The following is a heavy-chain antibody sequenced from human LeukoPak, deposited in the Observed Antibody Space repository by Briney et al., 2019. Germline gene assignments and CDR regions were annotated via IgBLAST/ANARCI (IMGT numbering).Heavy chain of an antibody. CDR2: ISAYNGNT. CDR1: GYTFTSYG. D-gene: IGHD1-26*01. CDR3: ARGSQWESLDDAFDI. Sequence: GASEKVSCKASGYTFTSYGISWVRQAPGQGLEWMGWISAYNGNTNYAQKLQGRVTMTTDTSTSTAYMELRSLRPDDTAVYYCARGSQWESLDDAFDIWGQGTMVTVSS. V-gene: IGHV1-18*01. J-gene: IGHJ3*02.